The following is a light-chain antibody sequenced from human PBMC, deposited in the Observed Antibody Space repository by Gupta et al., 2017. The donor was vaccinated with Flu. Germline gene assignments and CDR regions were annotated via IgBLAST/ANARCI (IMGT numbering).Light chain of an antibody. V-gene: IGKV1-39*01. CDR3: QQSYRTPWT. Sequence: DIQLTQSPSSLSASVGDRVTITCRASQSLNNYLNWYQQKPGKAPKLLISAAYSLQSGVPSRFSGGLSGTDFTLTISRLQPEEFATYYCQQSYRTPWTFGQGTKVEIK. CDR2: AAY. CDR1: QSLNNY. J-gene: IGKJ1*01.